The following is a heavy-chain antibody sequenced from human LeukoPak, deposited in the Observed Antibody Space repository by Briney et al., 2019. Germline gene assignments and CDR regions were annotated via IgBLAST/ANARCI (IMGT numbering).Heavy chain of an antibody. J-gene: IGHJ6*03. Sequence: PGGSLRLSCAASGFTFSDYYMSWIRQAPGKGLEWVSYISSSGSTIYYADSVKGRLTISRDNAKNSLYLQMNSLRAEDTAVYYCARDPWALGYYYMDVWGKGTTVTVSS. CDR2: ISSSGSTI. CDR1: GFTFSDYY. CDR3: ARDPWALGYYYMDV. V-gene: IGHV3-11*04. D-gene: IGHD7-27*01.